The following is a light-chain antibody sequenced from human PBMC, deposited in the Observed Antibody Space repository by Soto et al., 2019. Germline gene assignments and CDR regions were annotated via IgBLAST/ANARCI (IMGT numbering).Light chain of an antibody. CDR3: QQYGTSPQT. V-gene: IGKV3D-20*01. CDR2: DAS. Sequence: EIVLTQSPATLSLSPGERAALACGASQSVSRNSLAWYQQKPGLAPRLLIYDASARATGIPDRFSGSGSGTDFTLTISRLEPEDFAVYYCQQYGTSPQTFGQGTRLEIK. J-gene: IGKJ5*01. CDR1: QSVSRNS.